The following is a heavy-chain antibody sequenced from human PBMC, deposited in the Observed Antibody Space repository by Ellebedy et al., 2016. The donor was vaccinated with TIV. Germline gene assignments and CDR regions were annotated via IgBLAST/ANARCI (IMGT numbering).Heavy chain of an antibody. J-gene: IGHJ6*03. CDR1: GGSASRYF. D-gene: IGHD1-1*01. CDR3: ARVHCSITTCDYYYMDV. V-gene: IGHV4-4*07. CDR2: IFTSGSF. Sequence: SETLSLXXTVSGGSASRYFWSWIRQPAGKGLEWIGRIFTSGSFNYNPSLMSRVTMSVVTSKNQISQRLNSVTAADTAVYYCARVHCSITTCDYYYMDVWGKGTTVTVSS.